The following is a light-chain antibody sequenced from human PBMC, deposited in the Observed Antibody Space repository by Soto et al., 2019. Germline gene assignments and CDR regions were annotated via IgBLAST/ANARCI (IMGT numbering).Light chain of an antibody. Sequence: QSALTQPASVSGSPGQSISISWTGTSSEVGGYKYVSWYQQYPDKAPKLMMYEVSYRPSGVSNRFSGSKSGNTASPTISRLQADDEADYYCSSYTISSRYVFGTGTKVTVL. CDR3: SSYTISSRYV. V-gene: IGLV2-14*01. CDR1: SSEVGGYKY. J-gene: IGLJ1*01. CDR2: EVS.